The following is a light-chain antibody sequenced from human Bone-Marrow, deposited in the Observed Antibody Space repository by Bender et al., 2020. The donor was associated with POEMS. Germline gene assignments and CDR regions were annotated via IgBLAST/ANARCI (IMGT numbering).Light chain of an antibody. Sequence: QPVLTQPPSSSASPGESARLTCTLSSDIDVGRSNIYWYQQKPGSPPRYLLYYYSDSDQGQGSGIPSRFSGFKDGSANTGILLISGLQSEDEADYYCAVWDDSLNGWVFGGGTKLTVL. V-gene: IGLV5-37*01. J-gene: IGLJ3*02. CDR1: SDIDVGRSN. CDR3: AVWDDSLNGWV. CDR2: YYSDSDQ.